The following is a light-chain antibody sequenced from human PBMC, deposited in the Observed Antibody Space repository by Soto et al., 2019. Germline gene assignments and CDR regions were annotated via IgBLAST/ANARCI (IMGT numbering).Light chain of an antibody. J-gene: IGKJ3*01. V-gene: IGKV3-15*01. CDR3: QQYNNWPGT. CDR1: QSVSSN. CDR2: GAS. Sequence: EIVMTQSPATLSVSPGERATLSCRASQSVSSNLAWYPQKPCQAPRLLIYGASTRATGIPARFSGSGSGTEFTLTISSLQSEDFAVYYCQQYNNWPGTFGPGTKVDIK.